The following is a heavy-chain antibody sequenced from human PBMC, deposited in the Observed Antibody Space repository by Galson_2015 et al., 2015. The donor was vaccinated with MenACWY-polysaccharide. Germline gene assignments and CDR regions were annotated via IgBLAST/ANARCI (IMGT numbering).Heavy chain of an antibody. J-gene: IGHJ5*02. CDR1: GGTFSSYA. CDR2: IIPIFGTA. V-gene: IGHV1-69*06. CDR3: ARDLGVVPAATEGSWFDP. Sequence: SVKVSCKASGGTFSSYAISWVRQAPGQGLEWMGGIIPIFGTANYAQKFQGRVTITADKSTSTAYMELSSLRSEDTAVYYCARDLGVVPAATEGSWFDPWGQGTLVTVSS. D-gene: IGHD2-2*01.